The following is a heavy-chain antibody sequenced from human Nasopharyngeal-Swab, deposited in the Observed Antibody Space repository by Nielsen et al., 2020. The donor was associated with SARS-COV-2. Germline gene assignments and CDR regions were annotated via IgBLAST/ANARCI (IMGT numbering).Heavy chain of an antibody. Sequence: WIRQPPGKGLEWIGEIYHSGSTNYNPSLKSRVTISVDKSKNQFSLKLSSVTAADTAVYYCARARYCSGGSCYFQVDYYYGMDVWGQGTTVTVSS. D-gene: IGHD2-15*01. V-gene: IGHV4-4*02. CDR2: IYHSGST. J-gene: IGHJ6*02. CDR3: ARARYCSGGSCYFQVDYYYGMDV.